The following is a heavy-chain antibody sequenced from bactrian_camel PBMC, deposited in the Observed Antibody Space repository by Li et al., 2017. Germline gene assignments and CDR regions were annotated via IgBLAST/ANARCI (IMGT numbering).Heavy chain of an antibody. D-gene: IGHD5*01. V-gene: IGHV3S53*01. J-gene: IGHJ4*01. CDR1: GVALSTYA. Sequence: LVESGGGSVQSGGSLRLSCAASGVALSTYAMGWFRQFPGKAREGVATVTSDQRANYADSVKGRFTISIDVAKNTLYLQMNRLTADDTAVYYCAAGLFADFGLGLGTQVTVS. CDR2: VTSDQRA.